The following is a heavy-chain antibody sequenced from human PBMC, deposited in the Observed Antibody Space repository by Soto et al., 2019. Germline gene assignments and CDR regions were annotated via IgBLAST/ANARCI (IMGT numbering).Heavy chain of an antibody. D-gene: IGHD2-15*01. CDR3: AKDRHCSGGSCYSGAFDI. Sequence: GGSLRLSCAASGFTFSSYAMSWVRQAPGKGLEWVSAISGSGGSTYYADSVKGPFTISRDNSKNTLYLQMNSLRAEDTAVYYCAKDRHCSGGSCYSGAFDIWGQGTMVTVSS. CDR1: GFTFSSYA. V-gene: IGHV3-23*01. CDR2: ISGSGGST. J-gene: IGHJ3*02.